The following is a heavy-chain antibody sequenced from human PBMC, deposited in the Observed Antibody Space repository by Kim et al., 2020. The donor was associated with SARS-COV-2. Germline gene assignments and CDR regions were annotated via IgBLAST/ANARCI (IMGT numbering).Heavy chain of an antibody. Sequence: GGSLRLSCAASGFTFSSYAMSWVRQAPGKGLEWVSAISGSGGSTYYADSVKGRFTISRDNSKNTLYLQMNSLRAEDTAVYYCAKDVTKFSLGLLWFGEYSLFDYWGQGTLVTVSS. CDR3: AKDVTKFSLGLLWFGEYSLFDY. V-gene: IGHV3-23*01. J-gene: IGHJ4*02. CDR1: GFTFSSYA. D-gene: IGHD3-10*01. CDR2: ISGSGGST.